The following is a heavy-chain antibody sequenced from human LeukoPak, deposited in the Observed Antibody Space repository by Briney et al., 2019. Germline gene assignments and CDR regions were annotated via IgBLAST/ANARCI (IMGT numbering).Heavy chain of an antibody. CDR3: ARHDIAVADFDY. V-gene: IGHV4-30-4*01. Sequence: SQTLSLTCTVSGGSISSGDYYWSRIRQPPGKGLEWIGYIYYSGSTYYNPSLKSRVTISVDTSKNQFSLKLSSVTAADTAVYYCARHDIAVADFDYWGQGTPVTVSS. CDR1: GGSISSGDYY. D-gene: IGHD6-19*01. CDR2: IYYSGST. J-gene: IGHJ4*02.